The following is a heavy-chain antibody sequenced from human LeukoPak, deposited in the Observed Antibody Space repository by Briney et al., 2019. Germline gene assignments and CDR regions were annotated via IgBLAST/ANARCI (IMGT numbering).Heavy chain of an antibody. J-gene: IGHJ4*02. D-gene: IGHD6-19*01. V-gene: IGHV3-23*01. Sequence: PGGSLRLSCAASGFTFSSYAMSWVRQAPGKGLEWVSAISGSGGSTYYADSVKGRFTISRDNSKNTLYLQMNSLRAEDTAVYYCARAGSSGWFGGIDYWGQGTLVTVSS. CDR1: GFTFSSYA. CDR3: ARAGSSGWFGGIDY. CDR2: ISGSGGST.